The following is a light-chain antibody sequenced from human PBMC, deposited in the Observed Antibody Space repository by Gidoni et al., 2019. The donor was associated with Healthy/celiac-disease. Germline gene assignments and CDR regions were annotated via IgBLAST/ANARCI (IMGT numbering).Light chain of an antibody. Sequence: DFVMTQSPDSLPVSLGERATINCNSSQSVLYSSNNKNYLAWYQKKPGQPPKLLIYWESTRESGVPDRFSGSGSGKDFTLTISSLQAEDGAVYYCQQYYSTPRTFGQGTKLEIK. V-gene: IGKV4-1*01. CDR2: WES. CDR1: QSVLYSSNNKNY. J-gene: IGKJ2*02. CDR3: QQYYSTPRT.